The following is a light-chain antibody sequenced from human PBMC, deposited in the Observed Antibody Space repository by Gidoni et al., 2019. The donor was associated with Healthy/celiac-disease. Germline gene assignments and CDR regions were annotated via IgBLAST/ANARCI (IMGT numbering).Light chain of an antibody. CDR1: QGISSY. CDR2: AAS. J-gene: IGKJ4*01. CDR3: QQLNSYPLT. V-gene: IGKV1-9*01. Sequence: DIQLTQSPSFLSASVGDRVTITCWASQGISSYLAWYQQKPGKAPKLLIYAASPLQSGVPSRFSGSGSGTEFTLTISSLQPEDFATYYCQQLNSYPLTFGGGTKVEIK.